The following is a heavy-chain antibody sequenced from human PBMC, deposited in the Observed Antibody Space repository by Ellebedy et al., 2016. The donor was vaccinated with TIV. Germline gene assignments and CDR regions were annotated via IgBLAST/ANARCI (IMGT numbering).Heavy chain of an antibody. V-gene: IGHV4-34*01. J-gene: IGHJ6*02. CDR3: ARHLMDTAMNYGMDV. CDR2: IAHAGVT. CDR1: GGPFNDYY. D-gene: IGHD5-18*01. Sequence: SETLSLTCAVYGGPFNDYYWHWFRQPPGEGPEWIGEIAHAGVTNYNPSLKSRVTISVDTSKNQFSLKLSSVNAADTDVYYCARHLMDTAMNYGMDVWGQGTTVTVSS.